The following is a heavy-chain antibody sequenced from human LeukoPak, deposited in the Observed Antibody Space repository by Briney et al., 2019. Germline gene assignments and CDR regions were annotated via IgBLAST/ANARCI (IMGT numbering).Heavy chain of an antibody. CDR1: GGSISSGGYY. CDR3: ARESDYYDSSGYYRPSNLDY. CDR2: IYYSGST. Sequence: PSETLSLTCTVSGGSISSGGYYWSWIRQHPGKGLEWIGYIYYSGSTYYNPSLKSRVTISVDTSKNQFSLKLSSVTAADTAVYYCARESDYYDSSGYYRPSNLDYWGQGTLVTVSS. V-gene: IGHV4-31*03. J-gene: IGHJ4*02. D-gene: IGHD3-22*01.